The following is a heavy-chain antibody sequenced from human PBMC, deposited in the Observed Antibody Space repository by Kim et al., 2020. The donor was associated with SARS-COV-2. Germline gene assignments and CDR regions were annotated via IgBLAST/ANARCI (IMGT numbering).Heavy chain of an antibody. CDR2: IYHSGST. V-gene: IGHV4-4*02. J-gene: IGHJ4*02. D-gene: IGHD3-10*01. CDR3: ARGIRYYGSGSGRGYYFDY. Sequence: SETLSLTCAVSGGSISSSNWWSWVRQPPGKGLEWIGEIYHSGSTNYNPSLKSRVTISVDKSKNQFSLKLSSVTAADTAVYYCARGIRYYGSGSGRGYYFDYWGQGTLVTVSS. CDR1: GGSISSSNW.